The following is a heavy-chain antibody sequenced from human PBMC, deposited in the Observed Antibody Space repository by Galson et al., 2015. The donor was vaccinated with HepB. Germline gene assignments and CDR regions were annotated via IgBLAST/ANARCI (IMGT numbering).Heavy chain of an antibody. CDR1: GYSFTSYW. CDR3: AAGIVEDGDYYFYGLDV. J-gene: IGHJ6*02. Sequence: QSGAEVKKPGESLKISCRGSGYSFTSYWIGWVRQMPGKGLEWMGMTYPGDSDTRYSPSLQGQVTISADKSISTAYLQWSSLKASDTATYYCAAGIVEDGDYYFYGLDVWGQGTTVTVSS. CDR2: TYPGDSDT. D-gene: IGHD2-21*01. V-gene: IGHV5-51*01.